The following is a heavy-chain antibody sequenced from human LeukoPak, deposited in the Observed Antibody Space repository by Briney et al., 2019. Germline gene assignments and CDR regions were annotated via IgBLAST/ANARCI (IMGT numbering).Heavy chain of an antibody. CDR3: ARDRDYSTSPFDY. J-gene: IGHJ4*02. Sequence: GGSLRLSCAASGFTLSNHRMTWVRQVPGRGPEWVANVNRDGSETYYLDSVKGRFTISRDNAKNSLYLQMNSLRAEDTAVYYCARDRDYSTSPFDYWGQGTLDTVSS. V-gene: IGHV3-7*03. CDR2: VNRDGSET. D-gene: IGHD4-11*01. CDR1: GFTLSNHR.